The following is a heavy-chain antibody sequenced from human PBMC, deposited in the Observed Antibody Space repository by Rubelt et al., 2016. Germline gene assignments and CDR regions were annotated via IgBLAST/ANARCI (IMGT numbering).Heavy chain of an antibody. V-gene: IGHV1-3*01. J-gene: IGHJ4*02. D-gene: IGHD6-19*01. Sequence: QVQLVQSGAEVKKPGASVKVSCKAAGYSFTTYSIHWVRQAPGQRLAWMGWINAGNGNTKYSQKFQGRVTSTRDTSASTAYSELSSLRSEDTAIYYCATGYSSGWYVAYWGQGTLVTVSS. CDR2: INAGNGNT. CDR3: ATGYSSGWYVAY. CDR1: GYSFTTYS.